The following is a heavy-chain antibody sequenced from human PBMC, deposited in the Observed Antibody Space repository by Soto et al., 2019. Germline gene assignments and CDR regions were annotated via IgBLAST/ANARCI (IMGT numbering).Heavy chain of an antibody. CDR3: AREVRRNSSGRYYYYGMDV. CDR1: GGSISSGWYY. V-gene: IGHV4-31*03. CDR2: IYYSGIT. J-gene: IGHJ6*02. Sequence: SDTLSLTCTFSGGSISSGWYYWSWIRQHPGKGLEWIGYIYYSGITYYNPSLKSRVTISVDTSKNQFSLKLSSVTAADTAVYYCAREVRRNSSGRYYYYGMDVWGQGTTVTVSS. D-gene: IGHD6-19*01.